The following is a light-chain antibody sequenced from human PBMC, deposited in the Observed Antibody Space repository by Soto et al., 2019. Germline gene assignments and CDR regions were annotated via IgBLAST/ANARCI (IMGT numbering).Light chain of an antibody. CDR3: QQYYGTPFT. J-gene: IGKJ3*01. Sequence: DIVMTQSPDSLAVSLGERATINCKSSQSLLYSSNNKNYLTWYQQKPGQPPKLLIYWASTRESGVPDRFSGCGSGTDFTLTISSLQAEDVAVYYCQQYYGTPFTFGPGTKVDIK. CDR1: QSLLYSSNNKNY. CDR2: WAS. V-gene: IGKV4-1*01.